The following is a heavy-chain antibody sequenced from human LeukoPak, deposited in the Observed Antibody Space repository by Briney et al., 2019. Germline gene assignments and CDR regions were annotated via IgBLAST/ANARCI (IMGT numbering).Heavy chain of an antibody. V-gene: IGHV4-39*01. CDR1: GGSISSSSYY. CDR3: ARLRRSDGYYDSSGDYYPLGYFDL. J-gene: IGHJ4*02. CDR2: IYYSGST. D-gene: IGHD3-22*01. Sequence: SETLSLTRTVSGGSISSSSYYWDWVRQPPGKGLEWIGTIYYSGSTYYHPSLKSRFTISVDTSKNQFSLNLRSVTAADTAVYSCARLRRSDGYYDSSGDYYPLGYFDLWGQGTPVTVSS.